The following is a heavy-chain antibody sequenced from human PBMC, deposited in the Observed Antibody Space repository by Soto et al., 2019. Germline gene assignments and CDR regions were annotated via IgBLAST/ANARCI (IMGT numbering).Heavy chain of an antibody. D-gene: IGHD3-22*01. CDR3: ARDSSRYYYDSSGYPNWFDP. Sequence: QVQLQESGPGLVKPSETLSLTCTVSGGSVSSGSYYWSWIRQPPGKGLEWIGYIYYSGSTNYNPPLKSRVTISVDTSKNQFSLKLSSVTAADTAVYYCARDSSRYYYDSSGYPNWFDPWGQGTLVTVSS. V-gene: IGHV4-61*01. CDR1: GGSVSSGSYY. CDR2: IYYSGST. J-gene: IGHJ5*02.